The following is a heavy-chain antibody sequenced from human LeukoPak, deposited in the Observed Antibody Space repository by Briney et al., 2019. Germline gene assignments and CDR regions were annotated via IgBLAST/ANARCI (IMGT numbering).Heavy chain of an antibody. CDR1: GFTFTSYW. J-gene: IGHJ4*02. CDR3: ARPGGYYGSGSYYSGY. Sequence: GGSLRLSCAASGFTFTSYWIGWVRQMPGKGLEWMGIIYPGDSDTRYSPSFQGQVTISADKSISTAYLQWSSLKASDTAMYYCARPGGYYGSGSYYSGYWGQGTLVTVSS. CDR2: IYPGDSDT. V-gene: IGHV5-51*01. D-gene: IGHD3-10*01.